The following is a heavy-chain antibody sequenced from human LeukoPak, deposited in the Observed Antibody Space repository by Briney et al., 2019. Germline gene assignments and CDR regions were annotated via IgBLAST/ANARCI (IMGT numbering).Heavy chain of an antibody. Sequence: GGSLRLSCPASGFTFSSYWMTWVRQAPGKGLEWVANIKEDGSEKYYGDSVKGRFTISRDNAKNSLYLQMNILRAEDTAVYYCARAGLLWFGESYFDYWGQGTLVTVSS. V-gene: IGHV3-7*01. CDR1: GFTFSSYW. J-gene: IGHJ4*02. CDR3: ARAGLLWFGESYFDY. D-gene: IGHD3-10*01. CDR2: IKEDGSEK.